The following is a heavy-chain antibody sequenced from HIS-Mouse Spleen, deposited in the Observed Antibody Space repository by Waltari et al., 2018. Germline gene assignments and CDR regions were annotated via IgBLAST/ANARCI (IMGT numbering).Heavy chain of an antibody. CDR2: IYYSGTN. CDR1: GGSISSSSYY. V-gene: IGHV4-39*07. J-gene: IGHJ2*01. CDR3: AREIPYSSSWYDWYFDL. D-gene: IGHD6-13*01. Sequence: QLQLQESGPGLVKPSETLSLTCTVSGGSISSSSYYWGWIRQPPGKGLEWIGRIYYSGTNYYNPSRKSRVPISVDTSKNQFSLKRSSVTAADTAVYYCAREIPYSSSWYDWYFDLWGRGTLVTVSS.